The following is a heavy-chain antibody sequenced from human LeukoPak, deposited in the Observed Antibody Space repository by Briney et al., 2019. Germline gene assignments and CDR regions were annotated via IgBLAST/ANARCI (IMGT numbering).Heavy chain of an antibody. CDR3: ARDRQWVVRNAFDI. D-gene: IGHD6-19*01. CDR2: ISAYNGNT. Sequence: ASVKVSCKASGYTFTSYGISWVRQAPGQGLEWMGWISAYNGNTNYAQKHQGRLTITTDTSTSTAYMELRSLRSDDTAVYYCARDRQWVVRNAFDIWGQGTMVTVSS. V-gene: IGHV1-18*01. J-gene: IGHJ3*02. CDR1: GYTFTSYG.